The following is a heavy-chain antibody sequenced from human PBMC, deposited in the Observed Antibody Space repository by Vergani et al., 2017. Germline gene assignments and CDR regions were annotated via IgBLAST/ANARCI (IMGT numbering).Heavy chain of an antibody. D-gene: IGHD1-26*01. CDR1: GYTFTSYY. CDR3: ARAIVGATTFDY. CDR2: INPSGGST. V-gene: IGHV1-46*03. J-gene: IGHJ4*02. Sequence: QVQLVQSGAEVKKPGASVKVSCKASGYTFTSYYMHWVRQAPGQGLELMGIINPSGGSTSYAQKFQGRVTMTRDTSTSTVYMELSSLRSEDTAVYYCARAIVGATTFDYWGQGTLVTVSS.